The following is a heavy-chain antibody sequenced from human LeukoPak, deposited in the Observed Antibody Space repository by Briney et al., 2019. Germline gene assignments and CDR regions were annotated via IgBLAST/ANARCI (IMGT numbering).Heavy chain of an antibody. Sequence: GGSLRLSCVASGFTFSSYWMSWVRQAPGKGLEWVANIKQDGSEAYYVDSVKGRFIISRDNAKNSLYLQMNSLRAEDTAVYYCARDYYDILTGYYTPFFYYYYMDVWGKGTTVTVSS. CDR1: GFTFSSYW. CDR2: IKQDGSEA. V-gene: IGHV3-7*01. CDR3: ARDYYDILTGYYTPFFYYYYMDV. J-gene: IGHJ6*03. D-gene: IGHD3-9*01.